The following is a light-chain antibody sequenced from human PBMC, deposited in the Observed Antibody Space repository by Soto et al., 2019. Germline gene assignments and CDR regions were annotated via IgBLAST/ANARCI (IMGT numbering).Light chain of an antibody. CDR1: SSDVGGYNY. CDR3: SSYTSTGGYVV. J-gene: IGLJ2*01. V-gene: IGLV2-14*03. Sequence: QSVLTQPASVSGSPGQSITISCTGTSSDVGGYNYVSWYQQHPGKAPKLMIYDVINRPSGVSNRFSGSKSGDTASLTISGLQAEDEADYYCSSYTSTGGYVVVGGGTKVTVL. CDR2: DVI.